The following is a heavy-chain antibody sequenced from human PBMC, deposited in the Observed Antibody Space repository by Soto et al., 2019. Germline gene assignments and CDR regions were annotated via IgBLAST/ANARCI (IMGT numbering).Heavy chain of an antibody. Sequence: GGSLRLSCAASGFTFSSYSMNWVRQAPGKGLEWVSSISSSSSYIYYADSVKGRFTISRDNAKNSLYLQMNSLRAEDTAVYYCARVRHIVVVTALPLGMAGRGQGTTVTVSS. D-gene: IGHD2-21*02. CDR3: ARVRHIVVVTALPLGMAG. CDR2: ISSSSSYI. CDR1: GFTFSSYS. V-gene: IGHV3-21*01. J-gene: IGHJ6*02.